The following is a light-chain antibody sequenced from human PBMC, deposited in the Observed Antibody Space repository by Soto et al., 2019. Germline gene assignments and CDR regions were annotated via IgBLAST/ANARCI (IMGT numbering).Light chain of an antibody. J-gene: IGKJ5*01. V-gene: IGKV3D-20*02. CDR2: DAS. CDR1: QTVRNNY. Sequence: EFVLTQSPGTLSLSPGEIATLSCRASQTVRNNYLAWYQQKPGQAPRLLIYDASSRATGIPDKFSGSGSGTDFSLTISSLEPEDAAVYYCQQRSNWPPITFGQGTRLEI. CDR3: QQRSNWPPIT.